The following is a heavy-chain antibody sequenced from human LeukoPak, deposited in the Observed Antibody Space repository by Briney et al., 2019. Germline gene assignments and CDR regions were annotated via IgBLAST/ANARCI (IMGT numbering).Heavy chain of an antibody. CDR3: AKDYWVVTASPRPQPFDY. CDR2: ISYDGSNK. Sequence: GGSLRLSCAASGFTFSSYGMHWVRQAPGKGLEWVAVISYDGSNKYYADSVKGRFTISRDNSKNTLYLQMSSLRAEDTALYYCAKDYWVVTASPRPQPFDYWGQGTLVTVSS. J-gene: IGHJ4*02. CDR1: GFTFSSYG. V-gene: IGHV3-30*18. D-gene: IGHD2-21*02.